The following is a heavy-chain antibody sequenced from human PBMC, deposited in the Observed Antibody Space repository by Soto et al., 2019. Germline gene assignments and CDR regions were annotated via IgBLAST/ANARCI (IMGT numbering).Heavy chain of an antibody. CDR3: ARPPGYISDWYYFDL. Sequence: ASLKVSCKASGYTFTGYYMHWVRQAPGQGFEWMGRISPKSGGTNYAQKFQGRVTMTWDTSLNTAYMELSSLISEDTAVYYCARPPGYISDWYYFDLWGQGTLVTVSS. CDR2: ISPKSGGT. CDR1: GYTFTGYY. D-gene: IGHD6-19*01. J-gene: IGHJ4*02. V-gene: IGHV1-2*02.